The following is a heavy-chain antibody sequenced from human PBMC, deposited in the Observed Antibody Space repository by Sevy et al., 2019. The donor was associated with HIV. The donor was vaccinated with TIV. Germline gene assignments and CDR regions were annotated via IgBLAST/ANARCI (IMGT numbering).Heavy chain of an antibody. CDR1: GFTFSGNW. D-gene: IGHD2-2*02. CDR3: ARDAGYCSSTSGYRGDYFDY. V-gene: IGHV3-7*01. CDR2: IKEDGSEK. J-gene: IGHJ4*02. Sequence: GGSLRLSCAASGFTFSGNWMSWVRQAPGKGLEWVADIKEDGSEKYYVDSVKGRFTISRDNAKKSMYLKMNNLRAEDTAVYYCARDAGYCSSTSGYRGDYFDYWGQGTLVTVSS.